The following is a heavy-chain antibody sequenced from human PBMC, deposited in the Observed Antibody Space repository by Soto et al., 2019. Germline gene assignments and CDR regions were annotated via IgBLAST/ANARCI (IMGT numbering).Heavy chain of an antibody. V-gene: IGHV3-74*01. CDR1: GFTFSSYW. CDR2: ISNDGSS. Sequence: EVQLVESGGGLVQPGGSLRLSCVASGFTFSSYWMHWVRQAPGKGLVWVSRISNDGSSIYADPVKGRFTISRNNAKNTIYRQRNSLSAEDTAVYYVARLPNKSLQYWGQVTLV. CDR3: ARLPNKSLQY. J-gene: IGHJ1*01.